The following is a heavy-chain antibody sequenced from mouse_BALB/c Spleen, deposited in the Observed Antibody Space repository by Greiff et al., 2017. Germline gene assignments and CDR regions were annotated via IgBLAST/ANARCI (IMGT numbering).Heavy chain of an antibody. V-gene: IGHV5-6-4*01. D-gene: IGHD2-1*01. CDR1: GFTFSSYT. CDR2: ISSGGSYT. CDR3: TIIYYGAMDY. J-gene: IGHJ4*01. Sequence: DVMLVESGGGLVKPGGSLKLSCAASGFTFSSYTMSWVRQTPEKRLEWVATISSGGSYTYYPDSVKGRFTISRDNAKNTLYLQMSSLKSEDTAMYYCTIIYYGAMDYWGQGTSVTVSS.